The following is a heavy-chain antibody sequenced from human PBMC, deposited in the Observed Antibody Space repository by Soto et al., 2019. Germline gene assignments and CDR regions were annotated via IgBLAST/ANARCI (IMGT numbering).Heavy chain of an antibody. Sequence: EVQLLESGGGLVQPGGSLRLSCVASGFTFSSYAMNWVRQAPGKGLEWVSAISGSGGSTYYADSVKGRFTISRDNSRNTLYLKMNSLTAEDTAVYYCAKGSDWLSDYWGQGTLVTVSS. CDR2: ISGSGGST. CDR1: GFTFSSYA. J-gene: IGHJ4*02. CDR3: AKGSDWLSDY. V-gene: IGHV3-23*01. D-gene: IGHD3-9*01.